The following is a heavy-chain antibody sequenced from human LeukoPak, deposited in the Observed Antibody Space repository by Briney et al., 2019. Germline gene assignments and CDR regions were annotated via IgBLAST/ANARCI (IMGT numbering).Heavy chain of an antibody. CDR1: GGSISSGYY. CDR2: IYYSGST. CDR3: ARHVNQIIAAAGTDAFRP. Sequence: PSETLFLTCSVSGGSISSGYYWGWIRQPPGKGLEWIGSIYYSGSTYYNPSLKSRVTISVDTSKNQFSLKLSSVTAADTAVYYCARHVNQIIAAAGTDAFRPWGQGTLVTVSS. V-gene: IGHV4-39*01. J-gene: IGHJ5*02. D-gene: IGHD6-13*01.